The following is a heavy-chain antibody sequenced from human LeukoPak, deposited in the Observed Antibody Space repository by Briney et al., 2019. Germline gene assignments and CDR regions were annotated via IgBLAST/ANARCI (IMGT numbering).Heavy chain of an antibody. CDR1: GGSFSGYY. Sequence: SETLSLTCAVYGGSFSGYYWSWIRQPPGKGLECIGEINHSGSTNYNPSLKSRVTISVDTSKNQFSLKLSSVTAADTAVYYCARGDRGWYFLDYYGMDVWGQGTTVTVSS. D-gene: IGHD6-19*01. V-gene: IGHV4-34*01. CDR2: INHSGST. CDR3: ARGDRGWYFLDYYGMDV. J-gene: IGHJ6*02.